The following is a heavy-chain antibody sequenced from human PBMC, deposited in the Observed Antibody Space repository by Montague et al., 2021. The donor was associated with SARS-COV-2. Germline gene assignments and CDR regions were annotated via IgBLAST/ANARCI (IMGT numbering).Heavy chain of an antibody. CDR3: ARTTTRMLYPENAFDI. J-gene: IGHJ3*02. V-gene: IGHV6-1*01. CDR2: TYYRSKWYH. D-gene: IGHD2-15*01. CDR1: GDSASSNTAT. Sequence: SAISGDSASSNTATWNWIRQSPSRGLEWLGRTYYRSKWYHDYAISLKSRITINPDTSKNQFSLQLSSVAPEDTAVFYCARTTTRMLYPENAFDIWGQGTMVTVSS.